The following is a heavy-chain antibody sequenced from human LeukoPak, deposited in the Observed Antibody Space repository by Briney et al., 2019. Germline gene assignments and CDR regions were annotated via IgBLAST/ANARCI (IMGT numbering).Heavy chain of an antibody. Sequence: ASVKVSCKASGYTFTGYYMHWVRQAPGQGLEWMGWINPNSGGTNYAQKFQGRVTMTRDTSISTAYMELSRLRSDDTAVYYCARSRTGSGFLFDYWGQGTLVTGSS. CDR2: INPNSGGT. V-gene: IGHV1-2*02. CDR1: GYTFTGYY. D-gene: IGHD3-10*01. CDR3: ARSRTGSGFLFDY. J-gene: IGHJ4*02.